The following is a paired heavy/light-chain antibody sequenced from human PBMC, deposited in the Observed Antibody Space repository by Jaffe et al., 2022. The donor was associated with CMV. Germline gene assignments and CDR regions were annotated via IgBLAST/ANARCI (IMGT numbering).Heavy chain of an antibody. CDR1: GYTFTAYY. D-gene: IGHD3-10*01. J-gene: IGHJ3*01. CDR2: INPNSGDT. CDR3: ARDPINGVADAFDL. Sequence: QVQLVHSGAEVKKPGASVKVSCKASGYTFTAYYMHWVRQAPGQGPEWMGWINPNSGDTNYAQKFQGRVTMTRDTSISTAYMDLSRLTSDDTALYFCARDPINGVADAFDLWGQGTMVTVSS. V-gene: IGHV1-2*02.
Light chain of an antibody. CDR3: QQYGSSPGT. Sequence: EIVLTQSPGTLSLSPGERATLSCRASQSVSSRYLAWYQQKPGQAPRLLIYGASSRATGIPDRFSGSGSGTDFTLTINRLEPEDFAVYYCQQYGSSPGTFGQGTKLEIK. V-gene: IGKV3-20*01. CDR1: QSVSSRY. CDR2: GAS. J-gene: IGKJ2*01.